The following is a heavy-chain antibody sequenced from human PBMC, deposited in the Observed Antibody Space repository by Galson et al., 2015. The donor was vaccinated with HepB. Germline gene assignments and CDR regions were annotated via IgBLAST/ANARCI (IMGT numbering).Heavy chain of an antibody. Sequence: QSGAEVKKPGESLKISCKGSGYSFTSYWIGWVRQMPGKGLEWMGIIYPGDSDTRYSPSFQGQVTISADKSISTAYLQWSSLKASDTAMYYCARLLPGDRYYYDSSGYYGAFDIWGQGTMVTVSS. CDR1: GYSFTSYW. CDR2: IYPGDSDT. CDR3: ARLLPGDRYYYDSSGYYGAFDI. D-gene: IGHD3-22*01. J-gene: IGHJ3*02. V-gene: IGHV5-51*01.